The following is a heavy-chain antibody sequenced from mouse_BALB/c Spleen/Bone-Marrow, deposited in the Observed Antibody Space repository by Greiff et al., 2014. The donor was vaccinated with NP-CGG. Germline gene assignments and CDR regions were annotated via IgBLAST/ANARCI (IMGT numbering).Heavy chain of an antibody. CDR3: NARGDYGFDYFDY. J-gene: IGHJ2*01. Sequence: EVQLQQSGAELVRSGASVKLSCTASGFNIKDYYMHWVKQRPEQGLEWIGWIDPENGDTEYAPKFQGKATMTAVASSNTAYLQLNSLTSEDTAVYYCNARGDYGFDYFDYWGQGTTLTVSS. CDR1: GFNIKDYY. V-gene: IGHV14-4*02. CDR2: IDPENGDT. D-gene: IGHD1-2*01.